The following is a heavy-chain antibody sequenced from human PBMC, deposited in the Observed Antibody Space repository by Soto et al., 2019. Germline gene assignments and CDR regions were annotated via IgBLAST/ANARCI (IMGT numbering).Heavy chain of an antibody. J-gene: IGHJ4*02. V-gene: IGHV4-39*01. CDR3: ARHGHWAPFDD. CDR2: IYYSGST. CDR1: GGSISSGGYY. Sequence: SETLSLTCTVSGGSISSGGYYWSWIRQHPGKGLEWIGYIYYSGSTYYNSSLRSRVTLSVDTSKNQFSLSLSSVTAADTAVYYCARHGHWAPFDDWGQGTLVTVSS. D-gene: IGHD3-16*01.